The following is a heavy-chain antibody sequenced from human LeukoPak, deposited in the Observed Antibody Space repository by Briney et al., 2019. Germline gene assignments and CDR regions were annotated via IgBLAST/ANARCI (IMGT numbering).Heavy chain of an antibody. J-gene: IGHJ5*02. Sequence: GGSLRLSCAASGFTFSSYWMSWVRQAPGKGLEWVANIKQDGSEKYYVDSVKGRFTISRDNAKNSLYLQMNSLRAEDTAVYYCASNYAVGQNWFDPWGQGTLVTVSS. D-gene: IGHD4-11*01. CDR1: GFTFSSYW. CDR2: IKQDGSEK. V-gene: IGHV3-7*01. CDR3: ASNYAVGQNWFDP.